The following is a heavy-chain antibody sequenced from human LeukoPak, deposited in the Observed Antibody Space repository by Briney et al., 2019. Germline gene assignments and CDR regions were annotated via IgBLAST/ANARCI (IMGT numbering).Heavy chain of an antibody. CDR1: GGSISSYY. D-gene: IGHD3-22*01. CDR3: ARRVVVITRDAFDI. V-gene: IGHV4-59*01. CDR2: IYYSGST. J-gene: IGHJ3*02. Sequence: SETLSLTCTVSGGSISSYYWSWIRQPPGKGLEWIGYIYYSGSTNYNPSLKSRVTISVDTSKNQFSLKLSSATAADTAVYYCARRVVVITRDAFDIWGQGTMVTVSS.